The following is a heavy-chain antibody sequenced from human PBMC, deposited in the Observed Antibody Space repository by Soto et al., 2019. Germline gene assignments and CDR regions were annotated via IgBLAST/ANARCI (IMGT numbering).Heavy chain of an antibody. J-gene: IGHJ4*02. CDR2: IFHSGST. V-gene: IGHV4-4*02. CDR3: ARRYGGNFDY. CDR1: GGSIRSNNW. Sequence: SETLSLTCAVSGGSIRSNNWWSWVRQPPGKGLEWIGEIFHSGSTHYNPSLKTRVTISVDKSKNQFSLKLSSVTAADTAVYYCARRYGGNFDYWGQGTLVTVS. D-gene: IGHD2-15*01.